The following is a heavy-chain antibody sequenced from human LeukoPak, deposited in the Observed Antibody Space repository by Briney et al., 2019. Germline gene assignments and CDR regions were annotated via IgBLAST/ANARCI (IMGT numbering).Heavy chain of an antibody. Sequence: GGSLRLSCAVSGFAFSNYSMNWVRQAPGKGLEWVSYISRSSSTILYADSVKGRFTISRDKAKNSVYLQMNSLRDEDTAVYYCVRIRDSGSYYFYYGMDVWGQGTTVTVSS. CDR2: ISRSSSTI. V-gene: IGHV3-48*02. D-gene: IGHD1-26*01. CDR3: VRIRDSGSYYFYYGMDV. CDR1: GFAFSNYS. J-gene: IGHJ6*02.